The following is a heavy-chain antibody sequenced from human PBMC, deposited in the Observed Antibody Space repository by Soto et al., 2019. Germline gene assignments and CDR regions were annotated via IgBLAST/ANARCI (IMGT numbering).Heavy chain of an antibody. CDR3: XXGTSYGMDV. CDR2: IWYDGSNK. CDR1: GFTFSSYG. J-gene: IGHJ6*02. V-gene: IGHV3-33*01. Sequence: QVQLVESGGGVVQPGRSLRLSCAASGFTFSSYGMHWVRQAPGKGLEWVAVIWYDGSNKYYADSVKGRFTISRDNSKNPLYLQMNSLRAEDTAVYYXXXGTSYGMDVWGQGTTVTVSS.